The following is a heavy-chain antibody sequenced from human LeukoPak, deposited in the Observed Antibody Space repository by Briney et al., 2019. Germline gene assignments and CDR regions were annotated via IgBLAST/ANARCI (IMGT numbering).Heavy chain of an antibody. Sequence: ASVKVSCKASGYTFTSYDFSWVRQATGQGLEWMGWMNPNSGNTGYAQKLQGRVTMTTDTSTSTAYMELRSLRSDDTAVYYCARDAFDIWGQGTMVTVSS. CDR2: MNPNSGNT. CDR3: ARDAFDI. CDR1: GYTFTSYD. V-gene: IGHV1-8*01. J-gene: IGHJ3*02.